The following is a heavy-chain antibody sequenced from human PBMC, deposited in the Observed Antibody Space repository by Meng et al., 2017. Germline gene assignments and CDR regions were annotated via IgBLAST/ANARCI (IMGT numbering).Heavy chain of an antibody. V-gene: IGHV3-74*01. J-gene: IGHJ4*02. CDR2: INSDGSST. CDR3: ARDPGPIDY. Sequence: VQVVEPGGALVQPGVSLSLSCAASGFTFSGYGMHWARQAQGKGRVWVSRINSDGSSTSYADSVKGRFTISRDNAKNTLYLQMNSLRAEDTAVYYCARDPGPIDYGAQGPLVTVSS. CDR1: GFTFSGYG.